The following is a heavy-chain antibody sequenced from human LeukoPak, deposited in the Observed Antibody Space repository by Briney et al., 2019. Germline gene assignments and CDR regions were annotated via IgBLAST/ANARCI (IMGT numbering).Heavy chain of an antibody. J-gene: IGHJ5*02. CDR2: FDPEDGET. Sequence: GASVKVSCKVSGYTLTELSMHWVRQAPGKGLEWMGGFDPEDGETVYAQKFQGRVTMTEDTSTDTAYTELSSLRSEDTAVYYCATDGLWFGELGFDPWGQGTLVTVSS. D-gene: IGHD3-10*01. V-gene: IGHV1-24*01. CDR1: GYTLTELS. CDR3: ATDGLWFGELGFDP.